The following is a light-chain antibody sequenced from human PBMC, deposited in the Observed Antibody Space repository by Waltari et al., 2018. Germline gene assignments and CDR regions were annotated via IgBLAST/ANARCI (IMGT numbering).Light chain of an antibody. CDR1: QNILRY. CDR3: QQFNDYSWT. J-gene: IGKJ1*01. V-gene: IGKV1-5*03. Sequence: DIQLTQSPSTLSASVGDRVTITFRASQNILRYLAWYQQKPGKAPELLIYRASNLQSGVPSRFSGSGSGTDFTLTISGLQPDDSATYYCQQFNDYSWTFGQGTKVEIK. CDR2: RAS.